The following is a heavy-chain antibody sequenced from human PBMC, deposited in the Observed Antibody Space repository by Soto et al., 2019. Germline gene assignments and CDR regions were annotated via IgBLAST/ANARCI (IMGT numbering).Heavy chain of an antibody. V-gene: IGHV1-69*13. Sequence: GASVKVSCKASGGTFSSYAISWVRQAPGQGLEWMGGIIPIFGTANYAQKFQGRVTITADESTSTAYMELSSLRSEDTAVYYCASMVRGVIRSYFDYWGQGTLVTVSS. CDR3: ASMVRGVIRSYFDY. CDR2: IIPIFGTA. J-gene: IGHJ4*02. CDR1: GGTFSSYA. D-gene: IGHD3-10*01.